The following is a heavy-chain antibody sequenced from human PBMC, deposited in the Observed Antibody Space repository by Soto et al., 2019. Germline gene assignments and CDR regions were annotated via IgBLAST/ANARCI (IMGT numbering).Heavy chain of an antibody. J-gene: IGHJ6*02. D-gene: IGHD1-26*01. CDR1: GFTFSSYD. Sequence: VQLVESGGGLVQPGGSLRLSCAASGFTFSSYDMHWVRQATGKGLEWVSAIGTAGDTYYPGSVKGRFTISRENAKNSLYLQMNSLRAEDTAVYYCARTRYSGSYYYYGMDVWGQGATVTVSS. CDR3: ARTRYSGSYYYYGMDV. CDR2: IGTAGDT. V-gene: IGHV3-13*01.